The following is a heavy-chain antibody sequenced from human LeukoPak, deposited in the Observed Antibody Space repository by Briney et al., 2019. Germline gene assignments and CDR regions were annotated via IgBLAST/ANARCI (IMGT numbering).Heavy chain of an antibody. V-gene: IGHV1-46*01. D-gene: IGHD6-13*01. J-gene: IGHJ4*02. CDR2: INPGGGST. Sequence: ASVKVSCKPSGYTFTSYYIHWVRQAPGQGLEQMGIINPGGGSTTYAQKFQVRVTMTSDTSTSTVYMELSSLRSDDTAVYYCARGQHQLVRSPFDYWGRGTLVTVSS. CDR1: GYTFTSYY. CDR3: ARGQHQLVRSPFDY.